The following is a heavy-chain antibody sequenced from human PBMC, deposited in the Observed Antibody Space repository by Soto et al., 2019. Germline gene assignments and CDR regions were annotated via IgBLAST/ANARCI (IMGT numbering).Heavy chain of an antibody. J-gene: IGHJ6*02. CDR1: GGSISSGGYY. V-gene: IGHV4-31*03. CDR3: ARDHGEYYDSSGSWYYGMDV. D-gene: IGHD3-22*01. CDR2: IYYSGST. Sequence: SETLSLTCTVSGGSISSGGYYWSWIRQHPGRGLEWIGYIYYSGSTYYNPSLKSRVTISVDTSKNQFSLKLSSVTAADTAVYYCARDHGEYYDSSGSWYYGMDVWGQGTTVTVSS.